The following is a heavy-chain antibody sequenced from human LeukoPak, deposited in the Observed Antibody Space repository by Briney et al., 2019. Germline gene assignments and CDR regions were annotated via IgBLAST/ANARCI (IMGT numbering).Heavy chain of an antibody. J-gene: IGHJ2*01. Sequence: SETLSLTCTVSGGSISSSSYYWGWMRQPPGKGLELIGSIYYSGSTYYNPSLKSRVSISVDTSKNQFSLKLISVTAADTAVYYCARHILPWGYCSGGRCSNYWYFDLWGRGTLVTVSS. V-gene: IGHV4-39*01. CDR3: ARHILPWGYCSGGRCSNYWYFDL. D-gene: IGHD2-15*01. CDR2: IYYSGST. CDR1: GGSISSSSYY.